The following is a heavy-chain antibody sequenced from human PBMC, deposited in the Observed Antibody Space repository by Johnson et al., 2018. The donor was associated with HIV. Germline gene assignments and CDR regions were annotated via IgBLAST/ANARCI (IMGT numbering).Heavy chain of an antibody. CDR1: GFTFKDYY. D-gene: IGHD1-1*01. V-gene: IGHV3-66*01. CDR2: HISSSK. Sequence: MQLVESGGGLVQPGGSLRLSCAASGFTFKDYYMNWVRQTPGKGLEWVAHISSSKYCSDAVKGRFTISRDNSKNTLYLQMNSLRAEDTAVYYCARGTGTDDAFDIWGQGTMVTVSS. J-gene: IGHJ3*02. CDR3: ARGTGTDDAFDI.